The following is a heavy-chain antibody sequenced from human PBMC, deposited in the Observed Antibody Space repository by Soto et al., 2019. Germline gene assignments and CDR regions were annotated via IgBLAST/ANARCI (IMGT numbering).Heavy chain of an antibody. D-gene: IGHD6-13*01. Sequence: GGSLRLSCTASGFTCSRHAMTWVRQAPGKGLEWVSGLSDSGGSIYYADSVKGRFTISRDNSMNTLYLQMNTLRAEDTAIYYCAKVSSSWYAGFFDLWGQGT. CDR2: LSDSGGSI. J-gene: IGHJ4*02. V-gene: IGHV3-23*01. CDR1: GFTCSRHA. CDR3: AKVSSSWYAGFFDL.